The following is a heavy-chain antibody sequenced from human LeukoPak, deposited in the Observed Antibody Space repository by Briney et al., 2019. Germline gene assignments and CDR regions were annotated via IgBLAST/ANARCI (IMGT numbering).Heavy chain of an antibody. J-gene: IGHJ4*02. Sequence: PGGSLRLSCAASGFTLSAYWMHWVRQAPGKGLMWVSRIEGDGNRITYADSVKGRFTIPRDNAKNTLYLQMNSLRAEDTAVYYCTRDWRNLGYDYWGQGTLVTVSS. CDR2: IEGDGNRI. CDR1: GFTLSAYW. V-gene: IGHV3-74*01. D-gene: IGHD5-12*01. CDR3: TRDWRNLGYDY.